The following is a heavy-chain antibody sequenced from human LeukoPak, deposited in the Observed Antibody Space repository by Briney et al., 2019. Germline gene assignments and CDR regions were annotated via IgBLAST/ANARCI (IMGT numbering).Heavy chain of an antibody. CDR1: GGSIVSHY. CDR2: FYASGTT. CDR3: ARGRFQKKYCSGGSCYRGRYYFDY. V-gene: IGHV4-4*07. D-gene: IGHD2-15*01. Sequence: SETLSLTCTVSGGSIVSHYWNWIRQPAGRGLEWIGRFYASGTTNTSPSLKSRVTMSVDTSKNQFSLKLSSVTAADTAVYYCARGRFQKKYCSGGSCYRGRYYFDYWGQGTLVTVSS. J-gene: IGHJ4*02.